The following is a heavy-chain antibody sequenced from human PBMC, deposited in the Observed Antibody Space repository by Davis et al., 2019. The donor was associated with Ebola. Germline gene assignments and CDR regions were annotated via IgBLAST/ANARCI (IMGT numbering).Heavy chain of an antibody. J-gene: IGHJ5*02. CDR1: GYTFTRYG. Sequence: ASAQVSCKASGYTFTRYGISWVRQAPGQGPEWMGWISAYNGNTNYAQNLQGRVTMTTDTSTSTAYMEVRSLRYDDTAVYYCARAVTMVLPSGWFDPWGQGTLVTVSS. V-gene: IGHV1-18*01. CDR3: ARAVTMVLPSGWFDP. CDR2: ISAYNGNT. D-gene: IGHD3-10*01.